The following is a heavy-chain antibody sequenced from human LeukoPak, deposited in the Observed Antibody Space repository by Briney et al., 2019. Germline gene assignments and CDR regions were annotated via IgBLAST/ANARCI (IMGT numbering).Heavy chain of an antibody. CDR3: ARLGYCSSTSCLDAFDI. Sequence: ASVKVSCKASGYTFTSYDINWVRQATGQGLEWMGWMNPNSGNTGYAQKFQGRVTMTRNTPISTAYMELSSLRSEDTAVYYCARLGYCSSTSCLDAFDIWGQGTMVTVSS. D-gene: IGHD2-2*01. CDR2: MNPNSGNT. J-gene: IGHJ3*02. CDR1: GYTFTSYD. V-gene: IGHV1-8*01.